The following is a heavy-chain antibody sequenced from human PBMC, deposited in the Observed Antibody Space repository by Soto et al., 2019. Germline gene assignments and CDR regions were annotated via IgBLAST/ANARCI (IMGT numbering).Heavy chain of an antibody. V-gene: IGHV4-39*01. D-gene: IGHD3-10*01. CDR2: IYYSGST. CDR1: GGSISSSSYY. Sequence: QLQLQESGPGLVKPSETLSLTCTVSGGSISSSSYYWGWIRQPPGKGLEWIGSIYYSGSTYYNPSLKSRVTISVDTSKNQFSLKLSSVTAADTAVYYCARLYYYGSGSYYTHGYMDVWGKGTTVTVSS. J-gene: IGHJ6*03. CDR3: ARLYYYGSGSYYTHGYMDV.